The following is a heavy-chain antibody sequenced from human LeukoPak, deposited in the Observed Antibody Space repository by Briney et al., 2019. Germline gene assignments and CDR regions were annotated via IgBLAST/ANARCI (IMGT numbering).Heavy chain of an antibody. Sequence: GGSLRLSCAATGFTFSSYGMHWVRQAPGKGLEWVTVISHGGSNKYHADSVRGRFTISRDNSKNTLYLQMNSLRNEDTAVYYCAKGHQINYGFWSMDVWGQGTTVTVSS. CDR2: ISHGGSNK. J-gene: IGHJ6*02. D-gene: IGHD3-3*01. CDR3: AKGHQINYGFWSMDV. V-gene: IGHV3-30*18. CDR1: GFTFSSYG.